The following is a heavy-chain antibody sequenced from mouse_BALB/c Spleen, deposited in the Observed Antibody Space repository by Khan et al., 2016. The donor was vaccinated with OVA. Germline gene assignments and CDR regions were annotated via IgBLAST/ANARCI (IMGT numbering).Heavy chain of an antibody. J-gene: IGHJ3*01. D-gene: IGHD2-1*01. Sequence: VQLQQSGTELVRPGALVKLSCKASGFNIKDYYMNWVKQRPEQGLEWIGWIDPENDDTIYDPKFQGKASITADISSNTAYLQLSSLTSEDAAVYYCVRLGYGNFWFAYWGQGTLVTVSA. V-gene: IGHV14-1*02. CDR3: VRLGYGNFWFAY. CDR2: IDPENDDT. CDR1: GFNIKDYY.